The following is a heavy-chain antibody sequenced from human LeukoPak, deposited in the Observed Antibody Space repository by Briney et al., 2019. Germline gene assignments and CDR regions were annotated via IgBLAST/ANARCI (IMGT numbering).Heavy chain of an antibody. CDR1: GGTFTIYA. Sequence: GASVTVSFKASGGTFTIYANSWMRQAPEPGLEWMGGIIPIFGTANYAQKFQGRVTITADESTSTAYMELSSLRSEDTSVYYCARGDRTGTFDYWGQGTLVTVSS. J-gene: IGHJ4*02. CDR3: ARGDRTGTFDY. D-gene: IGHD1/OR15-1a*01. V-gene: IGHV1-69*13. CDR2: IIPIFGTA.